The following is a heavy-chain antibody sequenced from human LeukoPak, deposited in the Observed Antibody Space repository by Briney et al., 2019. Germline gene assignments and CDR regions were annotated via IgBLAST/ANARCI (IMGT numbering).Heavy chain of an antibody. D-gene: IGHD2/OR15-2a*01. V-gene: IGHV3-30-3*01. Sequence: GGSLRLSCSASKFTFDTYAMHWVRQAPGKGLQWVAGISYDGSNDYYADSVKARFTISRENSQNTLFLHLNSLRAEDTGVYYCARDRHNYCNETHCYEGGSYFDSWGQGTLVTVSS. J-gene: IGHJ4*02. CDR1: KFTFDTYA. CDR2: ISYDGSND. CDR3: ARDRHNYCNETHCYEGGSYFDS.